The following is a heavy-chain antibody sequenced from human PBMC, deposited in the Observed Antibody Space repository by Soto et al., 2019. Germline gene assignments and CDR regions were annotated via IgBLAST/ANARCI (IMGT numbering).Heavy chain of an antibody. D-gene: IGHD3-3*01. Sequence: PSETLSLTCTVSGGSISSYYWSWIRQPPGKGLEWIGYIYYSGSTNYNPSLKSRVTISVDTSKNQFSLKLSSVTAADTAVYYCARHYDFWSGYYTQPFDYWGQGTLVTVSS. V-gene: IGHV4-59*08. CDR1: GGSISSYY. J-gene: IGHJ4*02. CDR2: IYYSGST. CDR3: ARHYDFWSGYYTQPFDY.